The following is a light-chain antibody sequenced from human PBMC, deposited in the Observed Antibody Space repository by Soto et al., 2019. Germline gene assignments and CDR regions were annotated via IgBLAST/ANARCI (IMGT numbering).Light chain of an antibody. CDR2: RNN. Sequence: QSVLTQPPSASGTPGQRVTISCSGNTSNLEDNHVYWYRRLPGTAPRLLLYRNNQRPSGVPDRFSGSKSGTSASLAISGLRSEDEADYFCEAWHDSLSVVVFGGGTKLTVL. V-gene: IGLV1-47*01. CDR3: EAWHDSLSVVV. CDR1: TSNLEDNH. J-gene: IGLJ2*01.